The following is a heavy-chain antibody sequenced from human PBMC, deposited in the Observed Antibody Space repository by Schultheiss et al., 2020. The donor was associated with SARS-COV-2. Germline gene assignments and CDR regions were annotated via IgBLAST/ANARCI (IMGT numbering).Heavy chain of an antibody. CDR1: GFTFSSYA. J-gene: IGHJ3*02. CDR2: ISSSGSTI. Sequence: GGSLRLSCAASGFTFSSYAMSWVRQAPGKGLEWVSYISSSGSTIYYADSVKGRFTISRDNSKNTLYLQMNSLRAEDTAVYYCAKAKVVNDAFDIWGQGTMVTVSS. V-gene: IGHV3-23*01. CDR3: AKAKVVNDAFDI. D-gene: IGHD2-15*01.